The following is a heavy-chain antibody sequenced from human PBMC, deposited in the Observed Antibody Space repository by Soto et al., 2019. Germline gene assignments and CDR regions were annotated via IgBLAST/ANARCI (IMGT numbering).Heavy chain of an antibody. J-gene: IGHJ4*02. Sequence: PGGSLRLSCAASGFTFSSYGMSWVRQAPGKGLEWVSAISGSGGSTYYADSVKGRFTISRDNSKNTLYLQMNSLRAEDTAVYYCAKTAGDFWSGYPQQDYWGQGTLLTVSS. V-gene: IGHV3-23*01. CDR3: AKTAGDFWSGYPQQDY. D-gene: IGHD3-3*01. CDR1: GFTFSSYG. CDR2: ISGSGGST.